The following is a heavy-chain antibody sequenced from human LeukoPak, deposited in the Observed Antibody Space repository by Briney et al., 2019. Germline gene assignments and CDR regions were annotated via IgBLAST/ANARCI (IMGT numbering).Heavy chain of an antibody. CDR1: GYTFTSYG. CDR2: MNPNSGNT. CDR3: ARVRSRRGYCSSTSCYRHFDY. D-gene: IGHD2-2*02. V-gene: IGHV1-8*03. J-gene: IGHJ4*02. Sequence: ASVKVSCKASGYTFTSYGINWVRQATGQGLEWMGWMNPNSGNTGYAQKFQGRVTITRNTSISTAYMELSSLRSEDTAVYYCARVRSRRGYCSSTSCYRHFDYWGQGTLVTVSS.